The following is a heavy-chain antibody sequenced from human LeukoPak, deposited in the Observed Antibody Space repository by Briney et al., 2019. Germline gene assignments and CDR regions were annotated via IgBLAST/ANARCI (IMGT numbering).Heavy chain of an antibody. CDR2: ISSSSSYI. V-gene: IGHV3-21*01. Sequence: MSGGSLRLSCAASGFTFSSYSMNWVRQAPGKGLEWVSSISSSSSYIYYADSVKGRFTTSRDNAKNSLYLQMNSLRAEDTAVYYCARVMVYSYGYFDYWGQGTLVTVSS. J-gene: IGHJ4*02. CDR1: GFTFSSYS. CDR3: ARVMVYSYGYFDY. D-gene: IGHD5-18*01.